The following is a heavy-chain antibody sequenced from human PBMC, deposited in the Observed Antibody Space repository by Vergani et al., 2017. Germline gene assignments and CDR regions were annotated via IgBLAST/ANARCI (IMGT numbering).Heavy chain of an antibody. CDR2: IYYSGST. J-gene: IGHJ5*02. V-gene: IGHV4-39*01. CDR3: ARHSTVEWLVKLGWIDP. CDR1: GASLRSSIHY. Sequence: QLQLQESGPGLVKPSATLSLTCSVSGASLRSSIHYWGWIRQPPGKGLGWIASIYYSGSTYYNPSLKSRVTISVDTSKNQFSLKLGSVTAADTAVYFCARHSTVEWLVKLGWIDPWGQGILVTVSS. D-gene: IGHD6-19*01.